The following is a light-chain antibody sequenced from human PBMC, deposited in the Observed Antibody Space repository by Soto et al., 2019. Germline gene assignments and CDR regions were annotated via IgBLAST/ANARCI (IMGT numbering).Light chain of an antibody. Sequence: DIRMTQSPSSVSASVGDRLTITCRASQGIGTWLAWYQQKPGKAPKLLIYTASSLHSGVPSRFSGSGSGTDFTLTINSLQPEDFATYYCQQTNIFPGPFGQGTKLEIK. CDR2: TAS. CDR1: QGIGTW. J-gene: IGKJ2*01. V-gene: IGKV1-12*01. CDR3: QQTNIFPGP.